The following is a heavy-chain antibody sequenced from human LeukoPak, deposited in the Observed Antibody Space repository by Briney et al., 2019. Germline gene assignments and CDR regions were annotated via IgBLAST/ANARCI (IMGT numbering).Heavy chain of an antibody. J-gene: IGHJ3*02. CDR3: ARSGYSYGYAFDI. V-gene: IGHV5-51*01. D-gene: IGHD5-18*01. Sequence: GESLKISCRGSGYSFASYWIAWVRQVPGKGLEWMGNIYPGDPDTRYSPSFQGQVTISADKSISAAYLQWSSLKASDTAMYYCARSGYSYGYAFDIWGQGTMVTVSS. CDR2: IYPGDPDT. CDR1: GYSFASYW.